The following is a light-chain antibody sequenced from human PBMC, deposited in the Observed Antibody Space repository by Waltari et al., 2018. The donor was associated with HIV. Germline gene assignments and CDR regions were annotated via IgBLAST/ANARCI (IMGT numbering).Light chain of an antibody. V-gene: IGLV1-51*01. CDR2: DND. J-gene: IGLJ2*01. Sequence: QSLLTHPPSVSAAPGQQVTISCSGTTSNIGNVFVSWYQHLTGTAPKLLIYDNDKRPSGMTDRCSGAQSGTADNRDITGLQTGDEAEYDCGTWDDSLSGVVFGGGTKLTVL. CDR3: GTWDDSLSGVV. CDR1: TSNIGNVF.